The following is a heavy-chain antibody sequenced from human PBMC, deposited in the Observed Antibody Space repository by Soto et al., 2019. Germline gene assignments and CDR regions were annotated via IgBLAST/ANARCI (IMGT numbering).Heavy chain of an antibody. CDR1: GGSFSGYY. J-gene: IGHJ4*02. Sequence: QVQLQQWGAGLLKPSETLSLTCAVYGGSFSGYYWSWIRQPPGKGLEWIGEINHSGSTNYNPSLKSRVTISVDTSKNQFSLKLSSVTAADTAVYYCARRYFDWLGSPSFDYWGQGTLVTVSS. CDR3: ARRYFDWLGSPSFDY. CDR2: INHSGST. V-gene: IGHV4-34*01. D-gene: IGHD3-9*01.